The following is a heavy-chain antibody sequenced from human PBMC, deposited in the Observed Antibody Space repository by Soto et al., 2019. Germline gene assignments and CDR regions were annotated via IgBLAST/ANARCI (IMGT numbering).Heavy chain of an antibody. CDR2: IYYSGST. J-gene: IGHJ4*02. Sequence: PSEPLSLTCTVSGSSMSPYFWSWIRQSPGKGLEWIGYIYYSGSTNYNPSLKSRVAMSVDTSKNQFSLKLSSVTAADTSIYYCAREGRIAEAGRLDYWGQGTLVTVSS. V-gene: IGHV4-59*12. CDR3: AREGRIAEAGRLDY. CDR1: GSSMSPYF. D-gene: IGHD6-13*01.